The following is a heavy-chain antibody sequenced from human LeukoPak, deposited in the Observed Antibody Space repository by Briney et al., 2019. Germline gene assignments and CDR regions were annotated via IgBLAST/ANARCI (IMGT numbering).Heavy chain of an antibody. CDR3: AREGITGTHVPFDY. V-gene: IGHV4-39*07. J-gene: IGHJ4*02. Sequence: SETLSLTCTVSGGSISSSSYYWGWIRQPPGKGLEWIGSIYYSGSTYYNPSLKSRVTISVETSKNQFSLKLSSVTAAETAVYYCAREGITGTHVPFDYWGQGTLVTVSS. CDR1: GGSISSSSYY. D-gene: IGHD1-20*01. CDR2: IYYSGST.